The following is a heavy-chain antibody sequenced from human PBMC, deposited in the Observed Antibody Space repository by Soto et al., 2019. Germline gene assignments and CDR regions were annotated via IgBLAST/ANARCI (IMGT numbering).Heavy chain of an antibody. CDR3: ERDRSYAGAGKFDY. CDR1: GFTFSSYA. Sequence: GWSLRLSCAASGFTFSSYAMHWVRQAPGKGLEWVAVISYDGSNKYYADSVKGRFTISRDNSKNTLYLQMNSLRAEDTAVYYCERDRSYAGAGKFDYWGQGTLVTVSA. CDR2: ISYDGSNK. V-gene: IGHV3-30-3*01. J-gene: IGHJ4*02. D-gene: IGHD3-10*01.